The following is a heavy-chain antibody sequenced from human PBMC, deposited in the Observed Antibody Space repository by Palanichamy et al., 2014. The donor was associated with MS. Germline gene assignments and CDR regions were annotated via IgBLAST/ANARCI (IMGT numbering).Heavy chain of an antibody. J-gene: IGHJ4*02. CDR1: TSRYY. V-gene: IGHV4-59*01. Sequence: TSRYYWSWIRQPPGNRLEWIGYIYDSGSTNYNPSLKSRVTISVDTSKNQFSLKLSSVTAADTAVYYCARGPDSGSYYGFDYWGQGTLVTVSS. D-gene: IGHD1-26*01. CDR2: IYDSGST. CDR3: ARGPDSGSYYGFDY.